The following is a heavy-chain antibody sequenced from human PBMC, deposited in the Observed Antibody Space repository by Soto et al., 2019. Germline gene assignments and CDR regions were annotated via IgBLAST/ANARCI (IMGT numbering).Heavy chain of an antibody. CDR2: ISAYNGNT. D-gene: IGHD2-2*02. J-gene: IGHJ4*02. V-gene: IGHV1-18*01. Sequence: ASVKVSCKASGYTFTSYGISWVRQAPGQGLEWMGWISAYNGNTNYAQKLQGRVTMTTDTSTSTAYMELKSLRSDVTAVYYCARDHQDIVVVPAAITFDYWGQGTLVTVSS. CDR1: GYTFTSYG. CDR3: ARDHQDIVVVPAAITFDY.